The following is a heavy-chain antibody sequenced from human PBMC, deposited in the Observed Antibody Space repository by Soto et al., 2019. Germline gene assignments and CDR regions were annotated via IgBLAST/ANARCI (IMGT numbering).Heavy chain of an antibody. CDR3: TRALDGMIPTAF. CDR1: GFTFSSYA. CDR2: ISGAGTNT. Sequence: PGGSLRLSCAASGFTFSSYAMSWVRQAPGQGPTWVSPISGAGTNTYSADSVKGRFTISKDTASNTLYLQMNSLRVEDTAVYYCTRALDGMIPTAFWGQGTLVTVSS. J-gene: IGHJ4*02. V-gene: IGHV3-23*01. D-gene: IGHD3-16*01.